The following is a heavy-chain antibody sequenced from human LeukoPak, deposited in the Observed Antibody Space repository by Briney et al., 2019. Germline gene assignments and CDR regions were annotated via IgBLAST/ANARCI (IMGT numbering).Heavy chain of an antibody. V-gene: IGHV1-8*03. CDR1: GYTFTSYG. CDR3: ARSGWYLNYYYYYYMDV. Sequence: ASVKVSCKASGYTFTSYGINWVRQATGQGLEWMGWMNPNSGNTGYAQKFQGRVTITRNTSISTAYMELSSLRSEDTAVYYCARSGWYLNYYYYYYMDVWGKGTTVTVSS. J-gene: IGHJ6*03. CDR2: MNPNSGNT. D-gene: IGHD6-19*01.